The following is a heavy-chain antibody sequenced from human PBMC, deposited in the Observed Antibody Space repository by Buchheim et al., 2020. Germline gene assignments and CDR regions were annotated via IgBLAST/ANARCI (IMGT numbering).Heavy chain of an antibody. V-gene: IGHV3-48*01. Sequence: EVQLVESGGGLVQPGGSLRLSCAASGFTFSSYSMNWVRQAPGKGLEWVSYISSSSSTIYYADSVKGRFTISRDHAKHSLYLQMNSLRAEDTAVYYCARDLYCGGDCYPYYYGMDVWGQGTT. CDR2: ISSSSSTI. CDR1: GFTFSSYS. D-gene: IGHD2-21*02. J-gene: IGHJ6*02. CDR3: ARDLYCGGDCYPYYYGMDV.